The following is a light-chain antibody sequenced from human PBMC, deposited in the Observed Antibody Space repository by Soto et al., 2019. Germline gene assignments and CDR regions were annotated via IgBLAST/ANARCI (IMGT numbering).Light chain of an antibody. CDR3: QQRSKWPYA. CDR2: DAS. CDR1: QSVSSY. J-gene: IGKJ2*01. V-gene: IGKV3-11*01. Sequence: EIVLTQSPATLSLSPGERATLSCMASQSVSSYLAWYQQKPGQAPRLLIYDASNRATGIPARFSGSGSGTDLTLTISSLEPEDFAVYYCQQRSKWPYAFGQGTKVDI.